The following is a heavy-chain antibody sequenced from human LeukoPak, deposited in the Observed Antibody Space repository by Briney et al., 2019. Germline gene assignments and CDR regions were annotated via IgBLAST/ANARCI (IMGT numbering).Heavy chain of an antibody. D-gene: IGHD6-19*01. V-gene: IGHV3-64*01. CDR1: GFTFCSYA. Sequence: GGSLRLSCAASGFTFCSYAMHWVRQAPGKGLEYVSAISSNGGSTYYANSVKGRFTISRDNSKNTLFLQMGSLRAEDMAVYYCAKPGHSSGWYSTFDYWGQGTLVTVSS. CDR3: AKPGHSSGWYSTFDY. J-gene: IGHJ4*02. CDR2: ISSNGGST.